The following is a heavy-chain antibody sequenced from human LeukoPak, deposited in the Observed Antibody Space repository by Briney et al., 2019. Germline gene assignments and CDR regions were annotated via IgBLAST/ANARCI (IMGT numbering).Heavy chain of an antibody. CDR1: GFTFSSYA. D-gene: IGHD6-19*01. CDR2: ISGSGDST. V-gene: IGHV3-23*01. J-gene: IGHJ6*03. CDR3: AKWLTQYHYYMDA. Sequence: GGSLRLSCAASGFTFSSYAMSWVRQAPGKGLEWVSDISGSGDSTYYADSVKGRFTISRDNSKNTLYLQMNSLRAEDTAVYYCAKWLTQYHYYMDAWGKGTTVTVSS.